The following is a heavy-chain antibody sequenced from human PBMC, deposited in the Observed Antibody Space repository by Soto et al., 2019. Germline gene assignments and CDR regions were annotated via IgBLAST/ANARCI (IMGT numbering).Heavy chain of an antibody. CDR2: IYYSGST. D-gene: IGHD3-22*01. Sequence: SSDTLSLTCTLSGLPISRGGYYWSWLRQHPGKGLEWIGYIYYSGSTYYNPSLKSRVTISVDTSKNQFSLKLSSVTAADTAVYYCERTYYDSSGYYLNDYWGQGTLVTVS. CDR3: ERTYYDSSGYYLNDY. CDR1: GLPISRGGYY. J-gene: IGHJ4*02. V-gene: IGHV4-31*03.